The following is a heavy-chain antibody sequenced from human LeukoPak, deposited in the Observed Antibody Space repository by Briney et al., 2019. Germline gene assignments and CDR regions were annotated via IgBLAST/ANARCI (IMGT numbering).Heavy chain of an antibody. V-gene: IGHV4-59*12. Sequence: SETLSLTCTVSGGSISSYYWSWIRQPPGKGLEWIGYIYYTGSTKYNPSLKSRVTISVDTSKNQFSLKLSYMTAADTAVYYCARDRSSGWYVYDYWGQGTLVTVSS. D-gene: IGHD6-19*01. J-gene: IGHJ4*02. CDR3: ARDRSSGWYVYDY. CDR1: GGSISSYY. CDR2: IYYTGST.